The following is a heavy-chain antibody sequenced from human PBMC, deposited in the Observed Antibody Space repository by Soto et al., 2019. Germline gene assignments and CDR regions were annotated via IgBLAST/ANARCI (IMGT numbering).Heavy chain of an antibody. D-gene: IGHD5-18*01. Sequence: QVQLVQSGAEVKKPGSSVKVSCKASGGTFSSYAISWVRQAPGQGLEWMGGIIPIVGTANYAQKFPGRVTITADESTSTAYMELSSLRSEDTAVYSCARRGTASGAFDICGQGTMVTVSS. CDR2: IIPIVGTA. V-gene: IGHV1-69*01. CDR3: ARRGTASGAFDI. J-gene: IGHJ3*02. CDR1: GGTFSSYA.